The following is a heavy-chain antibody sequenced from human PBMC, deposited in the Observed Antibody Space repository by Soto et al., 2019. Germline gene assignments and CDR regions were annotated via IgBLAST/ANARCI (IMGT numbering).Heavy chain of an antibody. D-gene: IGHD6-19*01. CDR2: IYYSGST. Sequence: SETLSLTCTFSGGSVSSGSYYWSWIRQPPGKGLEWIGYIYYSGSTNYNPSLKSRVTISVDTSKNQFSLKLSSVTAADTAVYYCARGTVAGEYNWFDPWGQGTLVTVSS. V-gene: IGHV4-61*01. J-gene: IGHJ5*02. CDR1: GGSVSSGSYY. CDR3: ARGTVAGEYNWFDP.